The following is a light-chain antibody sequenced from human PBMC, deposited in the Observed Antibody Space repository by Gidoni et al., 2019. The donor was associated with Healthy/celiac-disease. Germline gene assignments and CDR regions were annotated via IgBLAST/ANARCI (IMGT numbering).Light chain of an antibody. CDR2: AAS. J-gene: IGKJ5*01. CDR1: QGISSY. CDR3: QQLNSYPIT. V-gene: IGKV1-9*01. Sequence: DIQLTQSPSFLSASVGDRVTITCRASQGISSYLAWYQQKPGKAPKLLIYAASTLQSGVPARFSGSGSETEFTLTISSLQPEDFATYYCQQLNSYPITFXQXTRLXIK.